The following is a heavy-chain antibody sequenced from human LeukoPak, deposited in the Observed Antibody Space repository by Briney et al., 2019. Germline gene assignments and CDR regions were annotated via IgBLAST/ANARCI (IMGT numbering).Heavy chain of an antibody. D-gene: IGHD1-26*01. CDR3: ARGGGSYSYPIDY. CDR1: GFTFSSYS. CDR2: ISSSGRTI. J-gene: IGHJ4*02. V-gene: IGHV3-48*04. Sequence: SGGSLRLSCAASGFTFSSYSMNWVRQAPGKGLEWVSYISSSGRTIYYADSVKGRFTISRDNARESLYLQLNSLRAEDTAVYYCARGGGSYSYPIDYWGQGTLVTVST.